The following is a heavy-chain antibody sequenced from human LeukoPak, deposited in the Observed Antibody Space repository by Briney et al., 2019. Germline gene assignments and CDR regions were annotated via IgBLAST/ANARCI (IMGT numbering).Heavy chain of an antibody. J-gene: IGHJ4*02. Sequence: PGGSLRLSCAASGFTFKNNWMAWVRQAPGKGLEWLANIKEDGSVKNYVDSVKGRFTTSRDNAKNSLYLQMNSLRAEDTAVYFCKSQDYWGQGTLVTVSS. CDR3: KSQDY. CDR2: IKEDGSVK. V-gene: IGHV3-7*01. CDR1: GFTFKNNW.